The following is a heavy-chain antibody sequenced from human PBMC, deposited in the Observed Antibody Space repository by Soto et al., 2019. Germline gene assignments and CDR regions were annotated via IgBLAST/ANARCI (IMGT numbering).Heavy chain of an antibody. J-gene: IGHJ4*02. CDR2: INPNSGGT. CDR3: ARGGGLRYSYGSRYYFDY. Sequence: QVQLVQSGAEVKKPGASVKVSCKASGYTFTAYYMHWVRQAPGQGLEWMGWINPNSGGTNYAQKFQGWVTMTRDTSISTAYMELSRLRSDDTAVYYFARGGGLRYSYGSRYYFDYWGQGTLVTVSS. D-gene: IGHD5-18*01. CDR1: GYTFTAYY. V-gene: IGHV1-2*04.